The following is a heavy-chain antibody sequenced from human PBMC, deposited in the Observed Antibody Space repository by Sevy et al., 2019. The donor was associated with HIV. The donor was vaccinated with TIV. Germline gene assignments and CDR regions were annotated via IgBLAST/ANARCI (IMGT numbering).Heavy chain of an antibody. V-gene: IGHV4-59*01. CDR2: IYYSGST. CDR1: GGSISSYY. CDR3: AREVVVTDTYYYYYYMDV. J-gene: IGHJ6*03. D-gene: IGHD2-21*02. Sequence: SETLSLTCTVSGGSISSYYWSWIRQPPGKGLEWIGYIYYSGSTNYNASLKSRVTISVDTSKNQFSLKLSSVTAADTAVYYCAREVVVTDTYYYYYYMDVWDKGTTVTVSS.